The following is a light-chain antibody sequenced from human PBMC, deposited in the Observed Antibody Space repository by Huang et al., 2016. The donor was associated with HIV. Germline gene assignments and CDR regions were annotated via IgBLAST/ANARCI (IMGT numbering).Light chain of an antibody. CDR3: QQYNTSPRT. V-gene: IGKV3-15*01. Sequence: ESATLSCRASQSVFKHLAWYQQQPGQAHKLLIYGSSTRAAGIPARFSGSGSGTDFTLTISSLQSEDFAVYYCQQYNTSPRTFGQGTKVEV. J-gene: IGKJ1*01. CDR1: QSVFKH. CDR2: GSS.